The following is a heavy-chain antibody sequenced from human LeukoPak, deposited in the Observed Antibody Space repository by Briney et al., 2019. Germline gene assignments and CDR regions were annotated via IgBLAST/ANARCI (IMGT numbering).Heavy chain of an antibody. V-gene: IGHV3-23*01. Sequence: PGGSLRLSCAASGFTFSTYAMSWVRQAPGKGLEWVSAISANGATTFYTDSVRGRSTMSKDNSKNTLYLQMNSLRAEDTAVYYCAKIGGSSPIDYWGQGTLVTVSS. J-gene: IGHJ4*02. CDR3: AKIGGSSPIDY. D-gene: IGHD1-26*01. CDR1: GFTFSTYA. CDR2: ISANGATT.